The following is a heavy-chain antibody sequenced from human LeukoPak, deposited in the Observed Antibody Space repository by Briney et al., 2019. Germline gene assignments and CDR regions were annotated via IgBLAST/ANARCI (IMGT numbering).Heavy chain of an antibody. CDR2: IYYSGST. Sequence: SETLSLTCTVSGGSISSYYWSWTRQPPGKGLEWIGYIYYSGSTNYNPSLKSRVTISVDTSKNQFSLKLSSVTAADTAVYYCARGFHYYYGMDVWGQGTTVTVSS. CDR3: ARGFHYYYGMDV. J-gene: IGHJ6*02. CDR1: GGSISSYY. V-gene: IGHV4-59*01. D-gene: IGHD2-21*01.